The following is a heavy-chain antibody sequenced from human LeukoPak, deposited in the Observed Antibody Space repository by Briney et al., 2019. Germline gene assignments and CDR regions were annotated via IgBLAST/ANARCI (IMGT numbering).Heavy chain of an antibody. V-gene: IGHV3-30*18. Sequence: GGSLRLSCAASGFTFSSYWMSWVRQAPGKGLEWVAVISFDGSNRYYADSVKGRFTISRDNSKNTLYLQMNSLRVEDSAVYYCAKEMNSSGWYVVDYWGQGTLVTVSS. CDR3: AKEMNSSGWYVVDY. D-gene: IGHD6-19*01. CDR2: ISFDGSNR. CDR1: GFTFSSYW. J-gene: IGHJ4*02.